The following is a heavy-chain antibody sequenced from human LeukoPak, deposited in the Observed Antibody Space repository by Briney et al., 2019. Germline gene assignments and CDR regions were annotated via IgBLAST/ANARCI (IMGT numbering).Heavy chain of an antibody. Sequence: PSETLSLTCTAPGGSISSYYWSWIRQPPGKGLEWIGYICYSGSTNYNPSLKSRVTISVDTSKNQFSLKLSSVTAADTAVYYCARVTPHCGGDCYPDAFDIWGQGTMVTVSS. CDR1: GGSISSYY. V-gene: IGHV4-59*01. J-gene: IGHJ3*02. D-gene: IGHD2-21*01. CDR2: ICYSGST. CDR3: ARVTPHCGGDCYPDAFDI.